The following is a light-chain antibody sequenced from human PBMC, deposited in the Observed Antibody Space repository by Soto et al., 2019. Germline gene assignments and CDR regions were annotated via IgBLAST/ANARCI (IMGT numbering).Light chain of an antibody. Sequence: ELVLTQSPGTLSLSPGERATLSCRASQSVSSSYLAWYQQKPGQAPRLLIFGASRTATGIPDRFSGSGSGTDFTLTISRVEPEDCAVYFCQQYGSSPRTFGQGTKLEIK. CDR3: QQYGSSPRT. CDR1: QSVSSSY. CDR2: GAS. J-gene: IGKJ2*01. V-gene: IGKV3-20*01.